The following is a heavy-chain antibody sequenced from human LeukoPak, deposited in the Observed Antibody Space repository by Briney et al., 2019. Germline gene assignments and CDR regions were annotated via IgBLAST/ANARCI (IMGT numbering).Heavy chain of an antibody. V-gene: IGHV1-2*02. CDR2: INPNSGGT. D-gene: IGHD6-13*01. CDR3: ARCVIAAAGTNDYYYYYYMDV. Sequence: ASVKVSCKASGYTFTGYYMHWVRQAPGQGLEWMGWINPNSGGTNYAQKFQGRVTMTRDTSISTAYMELSRLRSDDTAVYYCARCVIAAAGTNDYYYYYYMDVWGKGTTVTISS. J-gene: IGHJ6*03. CDR1: GYTFTGYY.